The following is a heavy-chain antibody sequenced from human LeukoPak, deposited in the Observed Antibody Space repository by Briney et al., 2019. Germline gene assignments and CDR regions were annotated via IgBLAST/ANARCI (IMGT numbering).Heavy chain of an antibody. CDR1: GGTFSSYA. J-gene: IGHJ6*03. V-gene: IGHV1-69*06. D-gene: IGHD3-10*01. CDR3: ARGRGEALLWFGELPPSLDYYYMDV. CDR2: IIPIFGTA. Sequence: VASVKVSCKASGGTFSSYAISWVRQAPGQGLEWMGGIIPIFGTANYARKFQGRVTITADKSTSTAYMELSSLRSEDTAVYYCARGRGEALLWFGELPPSLDYYYMDVWGKGTTVTVSS.